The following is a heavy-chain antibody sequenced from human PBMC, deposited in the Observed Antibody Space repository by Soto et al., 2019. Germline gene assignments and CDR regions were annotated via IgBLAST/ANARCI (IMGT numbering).Heavy chain of an antibody. Sequence: QVQLVESGGGVVQPGRSLRLFCAASGFTFSTCGMHWVRQAPGKGLEWVAVISYDGSNKYYADSVKGRFTISRDNSKNTLYLQMNSLRAEDTAVYYCARVVPAAMYYYYGMDVWGHGTTVTVSS. CDR2: ISYDGSNK. J-gene: IGHJ6*02. V-gene: IGHV3-30*03. CDR3: ARVVPAAMYYYYGMDV. D-gene: IGHD2-2*01. CDR1: GFTFSTCG.